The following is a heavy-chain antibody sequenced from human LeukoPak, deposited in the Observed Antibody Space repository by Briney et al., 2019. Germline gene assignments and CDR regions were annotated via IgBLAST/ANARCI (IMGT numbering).Heavy chain of an antibody. D-gene: IGHD6-6*01. V-gene: IGHV3-30-3*01. J-gene: IGHJ4*02. CDR2: ISYDGSNK. Sequence: LGGSLRPSCAASGVTFSSYAMHWVRQAPGKGLEWVAVISYDGSNKYYADSVKGRFTISRDNSKNTLYLQMNSLRAEDTAVYYCASSPPVHWGQGTLVTVSS. CDR3: ASSPPVH. CDR1: GVTFSSYA.